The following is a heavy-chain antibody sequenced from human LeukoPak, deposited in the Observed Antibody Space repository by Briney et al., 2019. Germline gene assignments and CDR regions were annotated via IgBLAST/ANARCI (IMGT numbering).Heavy chain of an antibody. CDR3: ARDWDSGYDRPYYYYYYYMDV. CDR1: GGSISSGSYY. D-gene: IGHD5-12*01. J-gene: IGHJ6*03. Sequence: SETLSLTCTVSGGSISSGSYYWSWIRQPAGKGLEWIGRIYTSGSTSYNPPLKSRVTISVDTSKNQFSLKLRSVTAADTAVYYCARDWDSGYDRPYYYYYYYMDVWGKGTTVTVSS. V-gene: IGHV4-61*02. CDR2: IYTSGST.